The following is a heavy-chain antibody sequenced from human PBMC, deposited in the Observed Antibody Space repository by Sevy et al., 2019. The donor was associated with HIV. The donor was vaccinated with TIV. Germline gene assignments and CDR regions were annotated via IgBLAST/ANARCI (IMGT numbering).Heavy chain of an antibody. Sequence: GGSLRLSCAASGFTFSSYWMHWVRQAPGKGLVWVSRINSDGSSTSYADSVKGRFTISRDNAKNTLYLQMNSLRAEDTAVYDGARVGIAAAGDFYYYMDVWGKGTTVTVSS. CDR1: GFTFSSYW. CDR3: ARVGIAAAGDFYYYMDV. CDR2: INSDGSST. D-gene: IGHD6-25*01. J-gene: IGHJ6*03. V-gene: IGHV3-74*01.